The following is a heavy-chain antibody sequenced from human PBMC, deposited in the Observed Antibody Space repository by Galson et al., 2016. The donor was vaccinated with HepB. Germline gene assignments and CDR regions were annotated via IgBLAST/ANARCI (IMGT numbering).Heavy chain of an antibody. CDR2: IYPRDSDT. D-gene: IGHD2-2*01. V-gene: IGHV5-51*01. J-gene: IGHJ5*01. CDR1: GYTFTDNW. CDR3: ARHAAPNPQCFSITCLGPLDS. Sequence: QSGAEVKKPGESLRISCKASGYTFTDNWVAWVRQVPGKGLEWLGIIYPRDSDTKYSPSLQGQVTISADRSGRTAYLQWRSLKASDTAMYYCARHAAPNPQCFSITCLGPLDSWGQGTLVTVSS.